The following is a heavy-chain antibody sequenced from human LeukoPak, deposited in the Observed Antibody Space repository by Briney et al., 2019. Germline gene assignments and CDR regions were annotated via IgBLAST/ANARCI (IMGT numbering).Heavy chain of an antibody. Sequence: ASVKVSCKASGYTFTSYGISWVRQAPGQGLEWMGWISAYNGNTNYAQKLQGRVTMTTDTSTSTAYMELRSLRSDDTAVYYCARDGWHYGSGSYYNFHYYYGMDVWGQGTTVTVSS. J-gene: IGHJ6*02. CDR3: ARDGWHYGSGSYYNFHYYYGMDV. CDR1: GYTFTSYG. CDR2: ISAYNGNT. V-gene: IGHV1-18*01. D-gene: IGHD3-10*01.